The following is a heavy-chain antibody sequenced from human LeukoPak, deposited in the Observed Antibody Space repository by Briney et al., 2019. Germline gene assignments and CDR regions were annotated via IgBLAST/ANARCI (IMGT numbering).Heavy chain of an antibody. J-gene: IGHJ4*02. Sequence: GGSLRLSCAASGFTFSSYWMHWVRQAPGKGLVWVSRINSDGSSTSYADSVKGRFTISRDNAKNTLYLQMSSLRAEDTAVYYCARDPDSSGYPGYWGQGTLVTVSS. D-gene: IGHD3-22*01. CDR3: ARDPDSSGYPGY. CDR2: INSDGSST. V-gene: IGHV3-74*01. CDR1: GFTFSSYW.